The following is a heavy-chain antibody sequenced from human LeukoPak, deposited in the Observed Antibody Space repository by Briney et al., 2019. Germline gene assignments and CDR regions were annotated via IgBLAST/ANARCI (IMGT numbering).Heavy chain of an antibody. V-gene: IGHV1-46*01. J-gene: IGHJ3*02. CDR1: GYTFTSYY. CDR2: INPSGAGT. Sequence: GASVKVSCKASGYTFTSYYMHWVRQAPGQGLEWMGIINPSGAGTSYAQKFQGRVTMTRDTSTSTVYVELSSLRSEDTAVYYCARAPSAFDIWGQGTMVTVSS. CDR3: ARAPSAFDI.